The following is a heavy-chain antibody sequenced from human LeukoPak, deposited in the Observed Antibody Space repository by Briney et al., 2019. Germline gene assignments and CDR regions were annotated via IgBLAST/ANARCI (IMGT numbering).Heavy chain of an antibody. Sequence: SETLSLTCTVSGGSISSYYWSWIRQPPGKGLEWIGYISYSGSTNYNPSLKSRVTISVDTSRNQFSLKLRSVIAADTAVYYCASSWLRPPPLHLWGQGTLVTVSS. CDR1: GGSISSYY. CDR3: ASSWLRPPPLHL. CDR2: ISYSGST. J-gene: IGHJ4*02. V-gene: IGHV4-59*12. D-gene: IGHD6-19*01.